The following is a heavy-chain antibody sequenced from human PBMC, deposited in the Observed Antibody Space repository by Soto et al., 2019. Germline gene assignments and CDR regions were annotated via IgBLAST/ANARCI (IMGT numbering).Heavy chain of an antibody. V-gene: IGHV3-64*01. CDR2: ISSNGVGT. CDR3: ARRARPDFYYLDV. Sequence: EVQLAESGGGLAQPGGSLRLSCAASGFTLSGYAMDWVRQAPGKGLEYVSGISSNGVGTYYANSVQGRFTNSRDNSKKTVYLQMGSLRPEDMAVYYCARRARPDFYYLDVWGKGTTVTFSS. J-gene: IGHJ6*03. CDR1: GFTLSGYA. D-gene: IGHD6-6*01.